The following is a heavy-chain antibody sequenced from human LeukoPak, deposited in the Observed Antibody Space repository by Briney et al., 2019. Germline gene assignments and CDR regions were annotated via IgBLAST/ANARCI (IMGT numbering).Heavy chain of an antibody. CDR3: ARAPMREYPLDY. CDR2: IDYSGNI. CDR1: GGSISTYY. V-gene: IGHV4-59*01. Sequence: PSETLSLTCTVSGGSISTYYWSWIRQPPGKGLEWIGNIDYSGNIIHNPALKSRVTMSVDTSKNQFFLNLTSVTAADTAVYYCARAPMREYPLDYWGQGTLVTVSS. J-gene: IGHJ4*02. D-gene: IGHD2/OR15-2a*01.